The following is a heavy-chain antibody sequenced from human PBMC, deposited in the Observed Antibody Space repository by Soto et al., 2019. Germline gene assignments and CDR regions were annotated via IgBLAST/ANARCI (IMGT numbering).Heavy chain of an antibody. J-gene: IGHJ6*02. CDR3: IHRRVNGGMDH. CDR2: IHWNDDN. Sequence: SGPTLVNPTQTLTLTCTFSGFSLSTRGVGVGCVRQPPGKALEWLAVIHWNDDNEYTSSLKTRLTVTKDITKNQVVFTMTDMDPVDTGTYYCIHRRVNGGMDHWG. V-gene: IGHV2-5*01. CDR1: GFSLSTRGVG.